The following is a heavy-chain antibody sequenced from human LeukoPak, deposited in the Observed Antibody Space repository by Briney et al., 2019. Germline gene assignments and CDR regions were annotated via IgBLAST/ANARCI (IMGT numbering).Heavy chain of an antibody. CDR3: AKWGDYDVLTGYYVSDY. D-gene: IGHD3-9*01. V-gene: IGHV3-23*01. CDR2: ITGGGSGI. Sequence: PGGSLRLSCAASGFTFINYAMSWVRQAPGKGLEWVSAITGGGSGIYYADSMKSRFTISRDNSKNTLYLQINSLRAEDTAVYYCAKWGDYDVLTGYYVSDYWGQGTLVTVSS. CDR1: GFTFINYA. J-gene: IGHJ4*02.